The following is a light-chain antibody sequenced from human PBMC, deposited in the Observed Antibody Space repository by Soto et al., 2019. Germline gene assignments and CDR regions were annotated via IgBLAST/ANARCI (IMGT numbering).Light chain of an antibody. CDR2: TVS. CDR1: QSLLDSDDGNTY. Sequence: DVVMAQSPLSLPVTLGQPASISCRSSQSLLDSDDGNTYLDWYLQKPGQSPQLLIYTVSYRASGGPDRFSGSGSGTDFTLKISRVEAEDVGVYYCMQRIEFPLTFGGGTKVDI. V-gene: IGKV2-40*01. J-gene: IGKJ4*01. CDR3: MQRIEFPLT.